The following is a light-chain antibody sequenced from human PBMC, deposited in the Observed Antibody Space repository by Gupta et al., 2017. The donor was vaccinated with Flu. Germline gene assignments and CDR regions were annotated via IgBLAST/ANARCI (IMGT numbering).Light chain of an antibody. J-gene: IGKJ3*01. CDR3: QQYNSYPFP. V-gene: IGKV1-16*02. Sequence: MQLCQHTSSLSSSGGDRVTLTCRASQGIRNYLAWFHQKPGQAPKSLIYASSSLQSGVPSKFSGSGSGTDFTLTISSLQPEDFATYYCQQYNSYPFPFGHGTKVEIK. CDR1: QGIRNY. CDR2: ASS.